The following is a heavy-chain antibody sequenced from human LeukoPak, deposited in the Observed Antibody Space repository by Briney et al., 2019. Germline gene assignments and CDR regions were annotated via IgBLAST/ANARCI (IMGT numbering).Heavy chain of an antibody. J-gene: IGHJ4*02. CDR1: VYTFSNHD. Sequence: VASVKVSCKASVYTFSNHDMNWVRQSTGQGLEWMGWINPSSGNTGYAQKFQRRVTITRDTSISTAYMELSNLGSEDTAVYYCARGICGSTNCRVFDYWGQGTLVTVSS. D-gene: IGHD2-2*01. CDR3: ARGICGSTNCRVFDY. V-gene: IGHV1-8*03. CDR2: INPSSGNT.